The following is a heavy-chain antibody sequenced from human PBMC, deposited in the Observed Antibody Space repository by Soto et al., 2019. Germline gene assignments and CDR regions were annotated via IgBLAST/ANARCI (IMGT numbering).Heavy chain of an antibody. V-gene: IGHV4-30-4*08. J-gene: IGHJ6*02. CDR2: IHHSGSI. Sequence: SETLSLTCTVSGDSIISDYYHWTLIRQSPGKGLEWIGYIHHSGSILYNPSLKSRVTISVDTSKNQFSLHLTSVTAADTAVYFCAREDDGGDSLDVWGQGTTVTVSS. CDR3: AREDDGGDSLDV. CDR1: GDSIISDYYH. D-gene: IGHD2-21*02.